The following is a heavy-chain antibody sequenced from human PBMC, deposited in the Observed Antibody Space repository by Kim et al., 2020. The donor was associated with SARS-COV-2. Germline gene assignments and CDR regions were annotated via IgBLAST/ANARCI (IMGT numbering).Heavy chain of an antibody. CDR1: GGTFSSYA. V-gene: IGHV1-69*13. CDR2: IIPIFGTA. CDR3: ARDPGNDILPGYSPNWFDP. Sequence: SVKVSCKASGGTFSSYAISWVRQAPGQGLEWMGGIIPIFGTANYAQKFQGRVTITADESTSTAYMELSSLRSEDTAVYYCARDPGNDILPGYSPNWFDPWGQGTLVTVSS. J-gene: IGHJ5*02. D-gene: IGHD3-9*01.